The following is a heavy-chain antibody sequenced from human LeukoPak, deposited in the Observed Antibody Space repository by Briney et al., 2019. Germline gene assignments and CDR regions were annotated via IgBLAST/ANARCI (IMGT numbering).Heavy chain of an antibody. J-gene: IGHJ4*02. CDR3: ARSYYEAPFDY. CDR1: GFTFSSYG. D-gene: IGHD3-10*01. V-gene: IGHV3-23*01. Sequence: GGSLRLSRAASGFTFSSYGMSWVRQAPGEGLKWVSIISDSGRTYYTDSVKGRFTISRDNSKNTVYLQMNSLRAEDTAVYYCARSYYEAPFDYWGQGTLVTVSS. CDR2: ISDSGRT.